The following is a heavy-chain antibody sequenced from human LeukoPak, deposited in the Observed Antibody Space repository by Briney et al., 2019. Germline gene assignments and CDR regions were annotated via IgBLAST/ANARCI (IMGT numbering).Heavy chain of an antibody. V-gene: IGHV1-2*02. CDR2: INHNSGGT. CDR3: ARDPMATRPFDY. D-gene: IGHD5-12*01. J-gene: IGHJ4*02. Sequence: ASVKVSCKASGYTFTGYYMHWVRQAPGQGLEWMGWINHNSGGTNYAQKFQGRVTMTRDTSISTAYMELSRLRSDDTAVYYCARDPMATRPFDYWGQGTLVTVSS. CDR1: GYTFTGYY.